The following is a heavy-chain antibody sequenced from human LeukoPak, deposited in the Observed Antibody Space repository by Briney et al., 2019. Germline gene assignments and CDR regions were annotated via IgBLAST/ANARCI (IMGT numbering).Heavy chain of an antibody. CDR2: IYYNGRT. CDR1: GGSISSSRYY. CDR3: ARDSSGYYRIDY. D-gene: IGHD3-22*01. Sequence: PSETLSLTCTVPGGSISSSRYYWGWIRHPPGKGLEWLGSIYYNGRTYYNPSLRSQVTISVDTSKNQFSLKLSSVTAADTAVYYCARDSSGYYRIDYWGQGTLVTVSS. V-gene: IGHV4-39*01. J-gene: IGHJ4*02.